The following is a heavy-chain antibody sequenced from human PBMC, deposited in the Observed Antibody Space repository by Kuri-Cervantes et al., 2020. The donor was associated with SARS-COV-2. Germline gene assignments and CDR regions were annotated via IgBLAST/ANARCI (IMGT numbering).Heavy chain of an antibody. J-gene: IGHJ5*02. CDR3: AGTGTTVIRWFDP. CDR1: GFTFSSYS. CDR2: ISSSSSYI. Sequence: GESLKISCVAPGFTFSSYSMNWVRQAPGKGLEWVSSISSSSSYIYYADSVKGRFTISRDNAKNSLYLQMNSLRAEDTAVYYCAGTGTTVIRWFDPWGQGTLVTVSS. D-gene: IGHD1-7*01. V-gene: IGHV3-21*01.